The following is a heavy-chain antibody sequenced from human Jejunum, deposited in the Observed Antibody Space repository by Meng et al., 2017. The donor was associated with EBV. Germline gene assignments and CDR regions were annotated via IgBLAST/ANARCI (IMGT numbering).Heavy chain of an antibody. J-gene: IGHJ4*02. CDR2: INQVGST. D-gene: IGHD1-14*01. CDR3: ARASSERLLDY. Sequence: QVQLKKPGPGLVEPSRTLSLTCAVSTDFISSYEWWSWVRQPPGKGLEWLGEINQVGSTYYNPSLKSRVTISIDTSKRQFSLRLNSMTAADTAVYYCARASSERLLDYWGQGTLVTVSS. CDR1: TDFISSYEW. V-gene: IGHV4-4*02.